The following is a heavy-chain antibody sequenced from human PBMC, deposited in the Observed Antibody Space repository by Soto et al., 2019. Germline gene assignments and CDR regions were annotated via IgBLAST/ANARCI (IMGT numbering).Heavy chain of an antibody. CDR3: ALCYYYASSGLDY. V-gene: IGHV4-34*01. J-gene: IGHJ4*02. CDR1: GGSFSGYY. Sequence: QVQLQQWGAGLLKPSETLSLTCAVYGGSFSGYYWSWIRQPPGKGLEWIGEINHSGSTNYNQSLKSRVTISVDTSKNQFSLTLSSVTAADTAVYYCALCYYYASSGLDYWGQGTLVTVSS. CDR2: INHSGST. D-gene: IGHD3-22*01.